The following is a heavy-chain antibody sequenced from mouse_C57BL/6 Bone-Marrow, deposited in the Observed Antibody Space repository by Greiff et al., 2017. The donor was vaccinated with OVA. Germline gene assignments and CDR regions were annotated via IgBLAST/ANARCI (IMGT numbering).Heavy chain of an antibody. J-gene: IGHJ4*01. Sequence: VQLQQSGPELVKPGASVKISCKASGYTFTDYYMNWVKQSHGKSLEWIGDINPNNGGTSYNQKFKGKATLTVDKSSSTAYMELRSLTSEDSAVYYCAATGWGAMDYWGQGTSVTVSS. D-gene: IGHD4-1*02. V-gene: IGHV1-26*01. CDR2: INPNNGGT. CDR1: GYTFTDYY. CDR3: AATGWGAMDY.